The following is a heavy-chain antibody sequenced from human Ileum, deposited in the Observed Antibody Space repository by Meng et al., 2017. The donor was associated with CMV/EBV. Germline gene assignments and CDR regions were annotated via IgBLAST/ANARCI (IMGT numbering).Heavy chain of an antibody. CDR3: ARERQGSRQTFDY. CDR1: GFTFNSYS. J-gene: IGHJ4*02. Sequence: PLVEAGGGAVQPGRSLRLSCAASGFTFNSYSIHWVRQAPGKGLEWVAVISSDGSIKYYTDSVKGRFTISRDNSKNTLYLQMNSLRTEDTSVYYCARERQGSRQTFDYWGQGTLVTVAS. CDR2: ISSDGSIK. V-gene: IGHV3-30-3*01.